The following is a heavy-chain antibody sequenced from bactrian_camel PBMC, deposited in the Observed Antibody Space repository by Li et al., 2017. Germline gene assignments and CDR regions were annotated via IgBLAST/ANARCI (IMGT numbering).Heavy chain of an antibody. CDR2: IDTNGRA. CDR1: KFSYDTYC. CDR3: AAGGTRNCYCYSMSEFPEAAYNH. J-gene: IGHJ4*01. Sequence: DVQMVESGGGSAQTGGSLTLSCTDSKFSYDTYCMGWFRQFPGEEREGVACIDTNGRAIYVDSVKGRFSISRDKAKDTVFLQMNGLKPEDTAMYFCAAGGTRNCYCYSMSEFPEAAYNHWGQGTQVTVS. V-gene: IGHV3S64*01. D-gene: IGHD2*01.